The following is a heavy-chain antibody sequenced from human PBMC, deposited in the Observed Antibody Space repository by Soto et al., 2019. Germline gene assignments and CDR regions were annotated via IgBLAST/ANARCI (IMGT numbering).Heavy chain of an antibody. D-gene: IGHD1-26*01. CDR3: ARSSGSYSDFDF. J-gene: IGHJ4*02. CDR1: GYTFTNYH. Sequence: QVQVVQSGAERTKPGASVKVSCTASGYTFTNYHIHWVRQAPGQGLEWLGWINPNDGGTKYAQKFQGRVTVTRDTSISTAFMELNRLRSDDTAVYYCARSSGSYSDFDFWGQGTLVTVSS. V-gene: IGHV1-2*02. CDR2: INPNDGGT.